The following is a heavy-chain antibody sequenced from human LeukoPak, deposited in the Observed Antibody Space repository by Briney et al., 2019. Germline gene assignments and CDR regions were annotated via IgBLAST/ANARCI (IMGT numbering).Heavy chain of an antibody. J-gene: IGHJ4*02. CDR3: AKSPSDSSGNYFDY. V-gene: IGHV3-30*18. CDR2: ISYDGSNK. CDR1: GFTFSSYG. Sequence: GALRLSCAASGFTFSSYGMHWVRQAPGKGLEWVAVISYDGSNKYYADSVKGRFTISRDNSKNTLYLQMNSLRAEDTAVYYCAKSPSDSSGNYFDYWGQGTLVTVSS. D-gene: IGHD3-22*01.